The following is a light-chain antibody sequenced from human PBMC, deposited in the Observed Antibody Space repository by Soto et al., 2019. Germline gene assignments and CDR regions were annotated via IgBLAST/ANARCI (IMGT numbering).Light chain of an antibody. V-gene: IGKV1-9*01. CDR1: QAITYF. CDR2: AAS. Sequence: DVQLTQSPSFLSGSVGDRFTITCRASQAITYFLAWYQQQPGKAPQLLIYAASTLQSGVPSRFSGTGSGTDFTLTISNLQPEDFATYYCQQLKTYPLTFGGGTKVDIK. J-gene: IGKJ4*01. CDR3: QQLKTYPLT.